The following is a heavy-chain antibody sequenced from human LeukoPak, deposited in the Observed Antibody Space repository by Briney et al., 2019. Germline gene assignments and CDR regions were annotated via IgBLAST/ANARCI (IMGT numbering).Heavy chain of an antibody. V-gene: IGHV3-21*01. CDR3: ASHARRWGITMIVGGAFDI. CDR1: GFTFSSYS. J-gene: IGHJ3*02. Sequence: GGSLRLSCAASGFTFSSYSMNWVRQAPGTGLEWVSSISSSSSYIYYADSVKGRFTISRDNAKNSLYLQMNSLRAEDTAVYYCASHARRWGITMIVGGAFDIWGKGTMVTVSS. CDR2: ISSSSSYI. D-gene: IGHD3-22*01.